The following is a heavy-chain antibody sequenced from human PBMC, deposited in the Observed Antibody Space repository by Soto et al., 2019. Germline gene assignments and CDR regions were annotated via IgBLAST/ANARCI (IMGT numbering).Heavy chain of an antibody. V-gene: IGHV3-48*01. J-gene: IGHJ6*02. CDR1: GFTFSSYS. Sequence: GGSLRLSCAASGFTFSSYSMNWVRQAPGKGLEWVSYISRSSSSIYYADSVRGRFAISRDNAKNSLYLQMNSLRAEDTAVYYCAREIGVWGQGTTVTVSS. CDR2: ISRSSSSI. CDR3: AREIGV.